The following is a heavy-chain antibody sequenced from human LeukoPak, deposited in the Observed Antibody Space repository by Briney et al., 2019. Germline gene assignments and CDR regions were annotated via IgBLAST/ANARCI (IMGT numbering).Heavy chain of an antibody. V-gene: IGHV1-69*13. J-gene: IGHJ4*02. CDR3: ARGGGRIQLWSYFDY. CDR2: IIPIFGTA. D-gene: IGHD5-18*01. Sequence: SVKVSCKASGGTFSSYAISWVRQAPGQGLEWMGGIIPIFGTANYAQKFQGRVTITADESTSTAYMELSSLRSEDTAVYYCARGGGRIQLWSYFDYWGQGTLVTVSS. CDR1: GGTFSSYA.